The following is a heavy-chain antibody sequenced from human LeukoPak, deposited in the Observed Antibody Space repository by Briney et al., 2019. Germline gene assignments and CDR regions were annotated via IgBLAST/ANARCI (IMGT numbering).Heavy chain of an antibody. CDR1: GGSISSYY. CDR3: ARARSGEDY. J-gene: IGHJ4*02. V-gene: IGHV4-59*08. Sequence: SETLSLTCTVSGGSISSYYWSWIRQPPGKGLEWIGYIYYSGSTNYNPSLKSRVSISVDTSKNQFSLKLSSVTAADTAVYYCARARSGEDYWGQGTLVTVSS. D-gene: IGHD2-15*01. CDR2: IYYSGST.